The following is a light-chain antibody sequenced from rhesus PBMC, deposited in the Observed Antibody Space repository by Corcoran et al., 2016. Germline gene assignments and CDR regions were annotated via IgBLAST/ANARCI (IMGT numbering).Light chain of an antibody. CDR1: QSLSNY. Sequence: DIQMTQSPSSLSASVGDRVTITCQASQSLSNYLNWYQQKPGKIPKLLIYRASSLQSGIPSRFSGSGAGTDCTLTISNLQPEDFATYYCPQGYNYPWTFGQGTKVEIK. J-gene: IGKJ1*01. V-gene: IGKV1S9*01. CDR3: PQGYNYPWT. CDR2: RAS.